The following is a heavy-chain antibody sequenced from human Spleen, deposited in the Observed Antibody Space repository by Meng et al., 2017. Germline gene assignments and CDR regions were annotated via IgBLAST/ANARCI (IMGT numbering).Heavy chain of an antibody. Sequence: QAHIHQHGPGLVKPPQPLSLPCSISGESVSRNSAAWNWIRQSPSRGLEWLGRTYYRSKWYNDYAVSVKSRITINPDTSKNQFSLQLNSVTPEDTAVYYCARGDLANHLSIDYWGQGTLVTVSS. CDR1: GESVSRNSAA. CDR3: ARGDLANHLSIDY. V-gene: IGHV6-1*01. J-gene: IGHJ4*02. CDR2: TYYRSKWYN. D-gene: IGHD4/OR15-4a*01.